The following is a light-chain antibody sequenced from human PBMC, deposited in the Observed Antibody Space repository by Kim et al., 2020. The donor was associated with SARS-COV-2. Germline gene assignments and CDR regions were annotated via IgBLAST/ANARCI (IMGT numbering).Light chain of an antibody. CDR1: RSNVGAGFD. Sequence: QRVTISCTGSRSNVGAGFDVHWDQHVPGTAPKLLIFDNTNRPSGVPDRFSGSKSGTSASLAITGLQAEDEADYYCQSYDNSLRGYVFGTGTKVTVL. CDR2: DNT. V-gene: IGLV1-40*01. J-gene: IGLJ1*01. CDR3: QSYDNSLRGYV.